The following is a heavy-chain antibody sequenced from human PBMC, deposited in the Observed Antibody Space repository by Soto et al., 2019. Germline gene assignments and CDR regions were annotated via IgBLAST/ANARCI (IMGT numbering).Heavy chain of an antibody. J-gene: IGHJ4*02. CDR2: ISSSGSTI. V-gene: IGHV3-11*01. Sequence: QVQLVESGGGLVKPGGSLRLSCAASGFTFSDYYMSWIRQAPGKGLEWVSYISSSGSTIYYADSVKGRFTISRDNAKNSLYLHMNRLRAEDTAVYYCARDRTDYDFWSGYYPLNYWGQGTLVTVSS. CDR3: ARDRTDYDFWSGYYPLNY. D-gene: IGHD3-3*01. CDR1: GFTFSDYY.